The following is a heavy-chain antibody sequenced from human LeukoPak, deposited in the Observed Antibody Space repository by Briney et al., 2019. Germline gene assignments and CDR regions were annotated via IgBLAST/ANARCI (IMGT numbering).Heavy chain of an antibody. J-gene: IGHJ4*02. CDR2: IYYSGST. CDR3: ARVSKRGFDY. V-gene: IGHV4-59*01. CDR1: GGSISGYY. Sequence: SETLSLTCTVSGGSISGYYWSWIRQPPGKGLEWIGYIYYSGSTNYNPSLESRVTISVDTSKNQFSLKLSSVTAADTAVYYCARVSKRGFDYWGQGTLVTVSS.